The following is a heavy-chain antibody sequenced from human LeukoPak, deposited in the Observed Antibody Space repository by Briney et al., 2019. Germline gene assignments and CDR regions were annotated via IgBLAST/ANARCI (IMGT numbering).Heavy chain of an antibody. D-gene: IGHD1-26*01. CDR1: GFTFSSYA. CDR3: AKKWGVGTTTLDYFDY. J-gene: IGHJ4*02. Sequence: GRSLRLSCAASGFTFSSYAMHWVRQAPGKGLEWVSGISGSAGSTYYADSVKGRFTISRDNSKNTLYLQMNSLTDDDTAVYYCAKKWGVGTTTLDYFDYWGQGTLVTVSS. CDR2: ISGSAGST. V-gene: IGHV3-23*01.